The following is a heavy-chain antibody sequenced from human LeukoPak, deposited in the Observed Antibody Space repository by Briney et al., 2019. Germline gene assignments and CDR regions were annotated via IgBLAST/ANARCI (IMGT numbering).Heavy chain of an antibody. Sequence: PGGSLRLSCAASGFTFGNAWMSWVRQAPGKGLEWVGRIKSKTDGGTTDYAAPVKGRFTISRDDSKNTLYLQMNSLKTEDTAVYYCTTPGKAYYYYYYGMDVWGQGTTVTVSS. CDR1: GFTFGNAW. CDR2: IKSKTDGGTT. V-gene: IGHV3-15*01. J-gene: IGHJ6*02. CDR3: TTPGKAYYYYYYGMDV.